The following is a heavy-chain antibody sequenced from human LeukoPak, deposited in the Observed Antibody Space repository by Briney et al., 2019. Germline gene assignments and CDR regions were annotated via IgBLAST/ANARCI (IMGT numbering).Heavy chain of an antibody. CDR3: ARVGGHYYGSGSYSYYYYMDV. J-gene: IGHJ6*03. Sequence: PGGSLRLSCAASGFTFSSFEMNWVRQAPGRGLEWLSHISTSGGTKYYADSVKGRFTISRDNAKNSLYLQMNSLRAEDTAVYYCARVGGHYYGSGSYSYYYYMDVWGKGTTVTISS. CDR2: ISTSGGTK. V-gene: IGHV3-48*03. CDR1: GFTFSSFE. D-gene: IGHD3-10*01.